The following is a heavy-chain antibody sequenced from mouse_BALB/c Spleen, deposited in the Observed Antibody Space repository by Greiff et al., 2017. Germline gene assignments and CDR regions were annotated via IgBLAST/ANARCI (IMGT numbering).Heavy chain of an antibody. Sequence: EVMLVESGGGLVKPGGSLKLSCAASGFTFSSYTMSWVRQTPEKRLEWVATISSGGSYTYYPDSVTGRFTISRDNAKNTLYLQMSSLKSEDTAMYYCTRDGDYYGGFAYWGQGTLVTVSA. D-gene: IGHD1-1*01. CDR3: TRDGDYYGGFAY. CDR1: GFTFSSYT. CDR2: ISSGGSYT. J-gene: IGHJ3*01. V-gene: IGHV5-6-4*01.